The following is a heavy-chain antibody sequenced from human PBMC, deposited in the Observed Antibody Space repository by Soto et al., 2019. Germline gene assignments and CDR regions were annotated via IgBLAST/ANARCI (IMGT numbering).Heavy chain of an antibody. CDR2: IAYDGSNK. CDR1: GFTFRSYA. V-gene: IGHV3-30-3*01. D-gene: IGHD2-15*01. CDR3: ARGDREDIAVVIGARPGEYGVDV. J-gene: IGHJ6*02. Sequence: QVQLVESGGGVVQPGRSLRLSCAASGFTFRSYAMHRVRQAPGKGLECVAVIAYDGSNKFYRDYVKGRFTISRDNSKNTLYLQINSLRYEDTAVYYCARGDREDIAVVIGARPGEYGVDVWGQGTTVTVSS.